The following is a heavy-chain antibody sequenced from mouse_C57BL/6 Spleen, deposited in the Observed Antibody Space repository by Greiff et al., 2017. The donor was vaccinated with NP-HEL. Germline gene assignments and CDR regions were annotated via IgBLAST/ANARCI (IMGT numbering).Heavy chain of an antibody. Sequence: EVHLVESEGGLVQPGSSMKLSCTASGFTFSDYYMAWVRQVPEKGLEWVANINYDGSSTYYLDSLKSRFIISRDNAKNILYLQMSSLKSEDTATYYCARNDYDGWVFDYWGQGTTLTVSS. J-gene: IGHJ2*01. V-gene: IGHV5-16*01. CDR1: GFTFSDYY. CDR2: INYDGSST. D-gene: IGHD2-4*01. CDR3: ARNDYDGWVFDY.